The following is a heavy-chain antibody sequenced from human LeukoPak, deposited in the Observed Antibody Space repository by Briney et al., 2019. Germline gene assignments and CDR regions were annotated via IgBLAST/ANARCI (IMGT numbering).Heavy chain of an antibody. CDR3: ARAKRNGFDI. Sequence: GGSLRLSCAASGFTFSSYAMSWVRQAPGKGLEWVSYIIRSSSTIYYADSVKGRFTISRDNAKNSLYLQMNSLRAEDTAVYYCARAKRNGFDIWGQGTMVTVSS. CDR1: GFTFSSYA. J-gene: IGHJ3*02. CDR2: IIRSSSTI. V-gene: IGHV3-48*01.